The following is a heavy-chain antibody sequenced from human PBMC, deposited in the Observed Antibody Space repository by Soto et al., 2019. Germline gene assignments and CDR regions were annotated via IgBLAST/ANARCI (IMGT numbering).Heavy chain of an antibody. J-gene: IGHJ3*02. CDR2: ISGSGGRT. CDR3: AKGGYYSLFDI. D-gene: IGHD3-16*01. Sequence: AGSLRLSCVASGFPFSSYAMSWVRQTPGKGLEWVSGISGSGGRTYYADSVKGRFTISRDNSNNTLSLQMHILRVEDTAVYFCAKGGYYSLFDIWGQGTMVTVSS. V-gene: IGHV3-23*01. CDR1: GFPFSSYA.